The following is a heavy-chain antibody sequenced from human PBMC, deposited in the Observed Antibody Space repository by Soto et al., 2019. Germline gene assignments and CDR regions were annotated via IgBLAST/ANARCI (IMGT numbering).Heavy chain of an antibody. V-gene: IGHV1-8*01. CDR1: GYTFTSYD. CDR2: MNPNSGNT. CDR3: ARGIKYGDYSTWFDP. D-gene: IGHD4-17*01. J-gene: IGHJ5*02. Sequence: QVQLVQSGAEVKKPGSSVKVSCKASGYTFTSYDINWVRQATGQGLEYLGWMNPNSGNTGYVQKFQGRVTLTRDTSISTAYMVLSSLRSEETAVYYCARGIKYGDYSTWFDPWGQGTLVTVSS.